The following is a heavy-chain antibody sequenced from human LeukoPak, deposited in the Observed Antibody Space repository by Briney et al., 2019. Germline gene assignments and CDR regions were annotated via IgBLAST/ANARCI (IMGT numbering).Heavy chain of an antibody. D-gene: IGHD6-19*01. CDR1: GFSFNRFP. Sequence: GVSVTLSCAASGFSFNRFPLMWLRQARGKGLEGVLAIVSSGDSTYYADSGEGRFPISRDSSTNTLYLQMTSLRAEDTAVYYCAKADGGQWPSSYYYYYMDVWGKGTTVTVSS. CDR3: AKADGGQWPSSYYYYYMDV. J-gene: IGHJ6*03. V-gene: IGHV3-23*01. CDR2: IVSSGDST.